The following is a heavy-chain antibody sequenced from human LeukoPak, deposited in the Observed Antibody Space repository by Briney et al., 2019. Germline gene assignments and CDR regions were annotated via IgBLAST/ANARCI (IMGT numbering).Heavy chain of an antibody. V-gene: IGHV4-34*01. Sequence: PSETLSLTCAVYGGSFSGYYWSWIRQPPGKGLEWIGEINHSGSTNYNPSLESRVTISVDTSKNQSSLKLSSVTAADTAVYYCARALIPAARPFDYWGQGALVTVSS. CDR1: GGSFSGYY. CDR3: ARALIPAARPFDY. D-gene: IGHD2-2*02. J-gene: IGHJ4*02. CDR2: INHSGST.